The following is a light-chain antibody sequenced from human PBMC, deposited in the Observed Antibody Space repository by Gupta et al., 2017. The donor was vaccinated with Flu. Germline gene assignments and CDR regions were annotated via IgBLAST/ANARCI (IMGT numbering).Light chain of an antibody. Sequence: EIVLTQSPATLSLSPGERATLSCRANQSVGRYLAWYQQKPGQAPRLFIYDASIRATGIPARFSGSGCGKDLTLTISSREQEDYAVSYCQQHSNWPPLTFGGGTKVEIK. CDR3: QQHSNWPPLT. CDR1: QSVGRY. V-gene: IGKV3-11*01. J-gene: IGKJ4*01. CDR2: DAS.